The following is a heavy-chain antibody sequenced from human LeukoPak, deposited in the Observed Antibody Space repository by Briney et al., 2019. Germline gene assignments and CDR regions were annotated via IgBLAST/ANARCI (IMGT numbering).Heavy chain of an antibody. V-gene: IGHV3-23*01. CDR2: ISGSGGST. CDR3: AKDLVGTTVTSGYYYYMDV. D-gene: IGHD4-17*01. Sequence: GGSLRLSCAASGFTFSSYAMSWVRQAPGEGLEWVSGISGSGGSTYYADSVKGRFTISRDNSKNTLYLQMNSLRAEDTAVYYCAKDLVGTTVTSGYYYYMDVWGKGTTVTVSS. CDR1: GFTFSSYA. J-gene: IGHJ6*03.